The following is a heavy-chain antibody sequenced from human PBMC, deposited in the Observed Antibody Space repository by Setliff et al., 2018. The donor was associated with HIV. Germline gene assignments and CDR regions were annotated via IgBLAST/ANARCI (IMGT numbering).Heavy chain of an antibody. D-gene: IGHD3-3*01. V-gene: IGHV3-7*03. Sequence: GGSLRLSCAASGFTFSNFWRHWVRQAPGKGLEWVASISPDGSRNYCVGSVKGRFTASRDNAKSSLFLQMNSLRAEDTAVYYCARVLLVTNAVYGVVSNWFDPWGQGTLVTVSS. CDR3: ARVLLVTNAVYGVVSNWFDP. CDR1: GFTFSNFW. CDR2: ISPDGSRN. J-gene: IGHJ5*02.